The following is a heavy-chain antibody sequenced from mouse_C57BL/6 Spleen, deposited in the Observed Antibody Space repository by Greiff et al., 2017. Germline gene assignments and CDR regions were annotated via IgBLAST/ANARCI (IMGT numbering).Heavy chain of an antibody. Sequence: VQLQQSGAELVKPGASVKISCKASGYAFSSYWMNWVKQRPGKGLEWIGQIYPGDGDANSNGKFKGKATLTADKSSSTAYMQLSSLTSEDSAVYFCARGGIYYDYERNYFDYWGQGTTRTVSS. CDR1: GYAFSSYW. CDR2: IYPGDGDA. V-gene: IGHV1-80*01. CDR3: ARGGIYYDYERNYFDY. J-gene: IGHJ2*01. D-gene: IGHD2-4*01.